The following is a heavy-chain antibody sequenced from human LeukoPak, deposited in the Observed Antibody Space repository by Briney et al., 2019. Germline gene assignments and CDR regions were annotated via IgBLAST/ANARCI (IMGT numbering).Heavy chain of an antibody. CDR2: ISGSGGST. J-gene: IGHJ4*02. D-gene: IGHD3-10*01. CDR3: AKEATYMVRGVRYYFDY. CDR1: GFTFSSYA. Sequence: PGGSLRLSCAASGFTFSSYAMSWVRQAPGKGLEWVSAISGSGGSTYYADSVKGRFTISRDNSKNTLYLQMNSLRAEDTAVYYCAKEATYMVRGVRYYFDYWGQGTLVTVSS. V-gene: IGHV3-23*01.